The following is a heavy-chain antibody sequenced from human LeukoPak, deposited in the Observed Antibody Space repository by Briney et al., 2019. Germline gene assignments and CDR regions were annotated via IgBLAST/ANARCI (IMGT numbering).Heavy chain of an antibody. V-gene: IGHV1-2*06. D-gene: IGHD3-3*01. CDR2: INPNSGGT. CDR3: AREDPHDFWGGYYTGWSAP. Sequence: ASVKVSCKASGYTFTGYYMHWVRQAPGQGLEWMGRINPNSGGTNYAQKFQGRVTMTRDTSISAAYMELSRLRSDDTAVYYCAREDPHDFWGGYYTGWSAPGGQGPLVPVSS. J-gene: IGHJ5*02. CDR1: GYTFTGYY.